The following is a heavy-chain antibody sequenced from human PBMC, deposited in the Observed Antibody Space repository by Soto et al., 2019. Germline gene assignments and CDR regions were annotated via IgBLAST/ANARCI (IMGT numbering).Heavy chain of an antibody. CDR2: IIPIFGTA. J-gene: IGHJ6*02. D-gene: IGHD6-6*01. Sequence: QVQLVQSGAEVKKPGSSVKVSCKASGGTFSSYAISWVRQAPGQGLEWMGGIIPIFGTANYAQKFQGRVTITADESTSPAYMELSSLRSEDTAVYYCARDPGSSSPYYYYGMDVWGQGTTVTVSS. CDR3: ARDPGSSSPYYYYGMDV. V-gene: IGHV1-69*01. CDR1: GGTFSSYA.